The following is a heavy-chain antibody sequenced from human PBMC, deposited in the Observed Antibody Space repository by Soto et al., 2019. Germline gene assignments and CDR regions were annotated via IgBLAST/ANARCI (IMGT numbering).Heavy chain of an antibody. CDR1: GFTFSSYA. V-gene: IGHV3-30-3*01. J-gene: IGHJ4*02. CDR2: ISYDGSNK. Sequence: QVQLVESGGGVVQPGRSLRLSCAASGFTFSSYAMHWVGQAPGKGLEWVAVISYDGSNKYYADSVKGRFTISRDNSKTQYLQMNSLRAEYTSVYYCVRDKSPYSSGWHNRHFDYWGQGTLVTVSS. D-gene: IGHD6-19*01. CDR3: VRDKSPYSSGWHNRHFDY.